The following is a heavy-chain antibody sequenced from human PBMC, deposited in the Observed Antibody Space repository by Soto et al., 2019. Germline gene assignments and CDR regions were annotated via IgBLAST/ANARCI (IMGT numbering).Heavy chain of an antibody. Sequence: LSLTCSVSSGSISSFSWSWIRQPPGKGLEWIGYVYYTGSTNYNPSLKSRLTISVATSKNQISLKLGSVTAADTAVYYCATSPPAMVAPNIWGQGTLVTVSS. CDR2: VYYTGST. J-gene: IGHJ4*02. D-gene: IGHD5-18*01. CDR3: ATSPPAMVAPNI. CDR1: SGSISSFS. V-gene: IGHV4-59*01.